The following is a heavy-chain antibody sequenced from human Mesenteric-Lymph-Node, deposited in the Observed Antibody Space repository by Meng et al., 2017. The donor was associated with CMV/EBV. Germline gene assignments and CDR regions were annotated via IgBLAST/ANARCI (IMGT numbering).Heavy chain of an antibody. Sequence: CMLGDARMRWRRKGPGKGVWGVRRIKSTINGGTTDYVGTVKEGSNISREDSKTTMYLQMKSLKTEDTAVNYCTTAPVLYASGKVPDYWGQGTLVTVSS. D-gene: IGHD3-10*01. J-gene: IGHJ4*02. CDR3: TTAPVLYASGKVPDY. V-gene: IGHV3-15*01. CDR1: CMLGDAR. CDR2: IKSTINGGTT.